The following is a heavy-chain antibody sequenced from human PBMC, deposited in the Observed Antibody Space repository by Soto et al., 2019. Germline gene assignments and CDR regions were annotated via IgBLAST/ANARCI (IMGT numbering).Heavy chain of an antibody. CDR1: GYSFTSYW. CDR3: ARLLGPADSSGWNAPFDY. Sequence: GESLKISCKGSGYSFTSYWIGWVRQMPGKGLEWMGIIYPGDSDTRYSPSFQGQVTISADKSSSTAYLQWSSLKASDTAMYYCARLLGPADSSGWNAPFDYWGQGTLVTVSS. V-gene: IGHV5-51*01. CDR2: IYPGDSDT. J-gene: IGHJ4*02. D-gene: IGHD6-19*01.